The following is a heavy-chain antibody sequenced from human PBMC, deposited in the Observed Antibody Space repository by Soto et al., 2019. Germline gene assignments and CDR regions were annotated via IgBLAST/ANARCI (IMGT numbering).Heavy chain of an antibody. Sequence: GSLRLSCAASGFTFSSYSMNWVRQAPGKGLEWVSYISSSSSTIYYADSVKGRFTISRDNAKNSLYLQMNSLRDEDTAVYYCARSLVVVTAICPLDYWGQGTLVTVSS. CDR2: ISSSSSTI. CDR1: GFTFSSYS. J-gene: IGHJ4*02. CDR3: ARSLVVVTAICPLDY. D-gene: IGHD2-21*02. V-gene: IGHV3-48*02.